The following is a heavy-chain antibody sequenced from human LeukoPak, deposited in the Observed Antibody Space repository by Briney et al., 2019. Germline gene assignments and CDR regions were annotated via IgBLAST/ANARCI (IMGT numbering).Heavy chain of an antibody. CDR1: GDSVSSNSAA. CDR2: TYYRSKWYN. J-gene: IGHJ3*02. V-gene: IGHV6-1*01. D-gene: IGHD2-21*01. CDR3: ARVPTAYTGAFDI. Sequence: SQTLSLTCAISGDSVSSNSAAWNCIRQSPSRGLECLGRTYYRSKWYNDYAVSVKSRITINPDTSKNQFSLQLNSVTPEDTAVYYCARVPTAYTGAFDIWGQGTMVTVSS.